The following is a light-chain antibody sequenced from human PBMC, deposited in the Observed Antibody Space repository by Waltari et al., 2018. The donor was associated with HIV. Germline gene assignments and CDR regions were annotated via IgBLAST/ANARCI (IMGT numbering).Light chain of an antibody. V-gene: IGLV7-46*01. J-gene: IGLJ3*02. CDR3: LLSYGGTLWV. CDR1: TGAVPRRHS. Sequence: QAEVTQEPSLTVSPGGTVTLTGGPSTGAVPRRHSPYWFQKNPGQAPRTLSSGTVNKRSWTPARFSGSLLGGKATLTLSGAQPEDVADYYCLLSYGGTLWVFGGGTKLTVL. CDR2: GTV.